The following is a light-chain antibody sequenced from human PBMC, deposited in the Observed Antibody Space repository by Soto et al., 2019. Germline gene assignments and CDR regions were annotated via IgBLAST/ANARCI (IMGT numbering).Light chain of an antibody. V-gene: IGLV2-14*01. CDR3: SSYTSSSISYV. CDR1: SSDVGGYNY. CDR2: EVS. J-gene: IGLJ1*01. Sequence: QSALAQPASVSGSPGQSITISCTGTSSDVGGYNYVSWYQQHPGKAPKLMIYEVSNRPSGVSNRFSGSKSGNTASLTISGLQAEDEADYYCSSYTSSSISYVFGTGTE.